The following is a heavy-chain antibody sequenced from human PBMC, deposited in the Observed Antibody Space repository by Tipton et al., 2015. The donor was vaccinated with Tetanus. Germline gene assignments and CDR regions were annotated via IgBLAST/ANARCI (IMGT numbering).Heavy chain of an antibody. CDR2: LYSGGGP. V-gene: IGHV3-53*01. J-gene: IGHJ4*02. D-gene: IGHD2-21*02. Sequence: SLRLSCAASGFSFSTFWMSWVRQAPGKGLEWVSVLYSGGGPNYADSVKGRFTISRDNSKNTLYLQMNSLRVEDTATYYCARAPRYCGGDCYHFDYWGQGTLVTVSS. CDR3: ARAPRYCGGDCYHFDY. CDR1: GFSFSTFW.